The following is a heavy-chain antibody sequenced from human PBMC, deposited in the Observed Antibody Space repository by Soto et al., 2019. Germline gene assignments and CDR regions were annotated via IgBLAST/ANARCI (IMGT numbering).Heavy chain of an antibody. CDR2: IYYSGST. Sequence: PSETLSLTCTVSGGSLSSGGYYWSWIRQHPGKGLEWIGYIYYSGSTYYNPSLKSRVTISVDTSKNQFSLKLSSVTAADTAVYYCAREEIAWSGDYKTRGFDYWGQGTLVTVSS. V-gene: IGHV4-31*03. CDR1: GGSLSSGGYY. CDR3: AREEIAWSGDYKTRGFDY. J-gene: IGHJ4*02. D-gene: IGHD3-3*01.